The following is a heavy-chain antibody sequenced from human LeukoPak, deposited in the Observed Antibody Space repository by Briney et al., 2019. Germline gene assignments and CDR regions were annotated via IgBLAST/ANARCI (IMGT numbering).Heavy chain of an antibody. V-gene: IGHV3-33*01. Sequence: GGPLRLSCAASGFIFSSYGMHWVRQAPGKGLEWVAVIWYDGSNKYYADSVKGRFTISRDNSKNTLYLQMNSLRAEDTAVYYCARDPQRILWLGEFDYCGQGTLVTVSS. J-gene: IGHJ4*02. D-gene: IGHD3-10*01. CDR3: ARDPQRILWLGEFDY. CDR1: GFIFSSYG. CDR2: IWYDGSNK.